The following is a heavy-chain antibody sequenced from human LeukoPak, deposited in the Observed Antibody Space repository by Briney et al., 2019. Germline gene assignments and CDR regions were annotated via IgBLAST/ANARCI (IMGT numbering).Heavy chain of an antibody. J-gene: IGHJ3*01. D-gene: IGHD1-26*01. Sequence: SETLSLTCSVSGASINGYFWNWVRQTPERGLEWIGYVSHTGATTSNPTLKSRVSITIDTSKRQISLSMTSVTAADSALCYCARDRRGSYYTFDVWGPGTIVSVS. CDR2: VSHTGAT. V-gene: IGHV4-59*01. CDR3: ARDRRGSYYTFDV. CDR1: GASINGYF.